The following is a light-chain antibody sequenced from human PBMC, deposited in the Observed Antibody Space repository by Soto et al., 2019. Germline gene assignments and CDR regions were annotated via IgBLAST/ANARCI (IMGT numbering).Light chain of an antibody. J-gene: IGKJ1*01. CDR2: KAS. Sequence: DIQMTQSPSTLSGSVGDRVTITCLARQTISSWLAWYQQKPGKAPKLLIYKASTLKSGVPSRVSGSGSGTEVTLTISSLQPDDFATYYCQHYNSYSEAFGQGTKVEL. CDR1: QTISSW. V-gene: IGKV1-5*03. CDR3: QHYNSYSEA.